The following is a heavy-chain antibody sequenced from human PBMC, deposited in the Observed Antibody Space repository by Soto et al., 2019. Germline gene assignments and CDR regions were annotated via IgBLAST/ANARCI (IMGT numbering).Heavy chain of an antibody. Sequence: PGGSLRLSCAASGFTFNNYAMSWVRQAPGKGLEWVSSISVGGGSTFYADSVKGRFTISRDKSKNTLYLQMDSLRAEDTAVYYCTKSAPPSSGRYQYYFDYWGQGTLVTVSS. CDR2: ISVGGGST. CDR3: TKSAPPSSGRYQYYFDY. CDR1: GFTFNNYA. J-gene: IGHJ4*02. D-gene: IGHD3-22*01. V-gene: IGHV3-23*01.